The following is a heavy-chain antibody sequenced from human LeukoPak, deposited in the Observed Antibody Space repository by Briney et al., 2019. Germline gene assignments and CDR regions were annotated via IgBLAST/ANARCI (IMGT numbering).Heavy chain of an antibody. D-gene: IGHD1-26*01. Sequence: GGSLRLSCAASGFTFNISGMHWVRQAPGKGLEWVAFKRYDGTNKFYADSVQGRFTVSRDNSKNTLYLQMNSLTAEDTAVYYCARDPSTVTDYWGQGTLVTVSS. CDR1: GFTFNISG. V-gene: IGHV3-30*02. CDR2: KRYDGTNK. CDR3: ARDPSTVTDY. J-gene: IGHJ4*02.